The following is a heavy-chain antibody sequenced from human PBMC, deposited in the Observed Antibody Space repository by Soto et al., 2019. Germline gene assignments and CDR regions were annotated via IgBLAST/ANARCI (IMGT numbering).Heavy chain of an antibody. J-gene: IGHJ6*02. CDR3: AKDAEMHATRLLSYFALDV. CDR2: LSSDGSNN. V-gene: IGHV3-30-3*01. CDR1: GFALSPYT. D-gene: IGHD3-10*01. Sequence: GGSLRLSCAARGFALSPYTIHWVRQAPGKGLEWVAGLSSDGSNNFYPDSVKGRITISRDNSKTTVHLQINNLRPEDTAIYYCAKDAEMHATRLLSYFALDVWGRGTTVTVAS.